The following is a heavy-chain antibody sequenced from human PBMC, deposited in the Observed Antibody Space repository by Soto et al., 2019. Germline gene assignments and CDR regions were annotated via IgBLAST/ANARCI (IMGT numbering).Heavy chain of an antibody. CDR3: AKDGGEDTAMASDY. D-gene: IGHD5-18*01. J-gene: IGHJ4*02. CDR1: GLCFTSCW. CDR2: ISYDGSNK. Sequence: WGPRTLARGAPGLCFTSCWPYRVRQAPGKGLEWVAVISYDGSNKYYADSVKGRFTISRDNSKNTLYLQMNSLRAEDTAVYYCAKDGGEDTAMASDYWGQGTLVTVSS. V-gene: IGHV3-30*18.